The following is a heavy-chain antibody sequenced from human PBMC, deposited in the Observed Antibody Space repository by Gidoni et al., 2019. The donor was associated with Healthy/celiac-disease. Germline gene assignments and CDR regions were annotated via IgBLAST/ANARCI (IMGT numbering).Heavy chain of an antibody. CDR2: ISYDGSNK. CDR1: GFTFSSYG. J-gene: IGHJ4*02. V-gene: IGHV3-30*18. CDR3: AKDQYYYDSSGYSQDY. D-gene: IGHD3-22*01. Sequence: QVQLVESGGGVVQPGRSLRLSCAASGFTFSSYGMHWVRQAPGKGLEWVAVISYDGSNKYYADSVKGRFTISRDNSKNTLYLKMNSRRAEDTAVYYCAKDQYYYDSSGYSQDYWGQGTLVTVSS.